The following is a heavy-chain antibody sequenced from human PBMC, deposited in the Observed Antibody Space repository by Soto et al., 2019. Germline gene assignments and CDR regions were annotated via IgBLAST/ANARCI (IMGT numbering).Heavy chain of an antibody. CDR2: LYWDDTR. V-gene: IGHV2-5*02. CDR3: AHYTTDTYFDV. Sequence: QITLKESSPTLVKPTQTLTLTCSFSGFSLYTGGVGVGWIRQPPGKALEWLVLLYWDDTRRYNPSLKNTLTLAKDTSENQVVLTVTDMVPVDTGTYFCAHYTTDTYFDVWGKGATVTVSS. CDR1: GFSLYTGGVG. J-gene: IGHJ6*04. D-gene: IGHD1-1*01.